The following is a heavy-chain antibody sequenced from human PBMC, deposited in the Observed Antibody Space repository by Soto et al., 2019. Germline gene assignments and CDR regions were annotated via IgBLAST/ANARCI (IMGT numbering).Heavy chain of an antibody. CDR3: TRDPSYDSSALAAFDI. D-gene: IGHD3-22*01. V-gene: IGHV3-49*04. J-gene: IGHJ3*02. CDR2: IRSKAYGGTT. CDR1: GFTFGDYA. Sequence: HPGGSLRLSCTASGFTFGDYAMSWVRQAPGKGLEWVGFIRSKAYGGTTEYAASVKGRFTISRDDSKSIAYLQMNSLKTEDTAVYYCTRDPSYDSSALAAFDIWGQGTMVTVSS.